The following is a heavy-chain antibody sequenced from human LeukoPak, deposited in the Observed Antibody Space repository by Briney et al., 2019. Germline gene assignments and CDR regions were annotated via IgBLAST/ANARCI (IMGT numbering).Heavy chain of an antibody. J-gene: IGHJ1*01. CDR3: AKDVNYYDSSGYSIFQH. V-gene: IGHV3-7*03. Sequence: PGGSLRLPCAASGFTFSSQWMSWVRQAPGKGLEWVANVNQGGTGKYYTDSVKGRFTISRDNSKNTLYLQMNSLRAEDTAVCYCAKDVNYYDSSGYSIFQHWGQGTLVTVSS. CDR1: GFTFSSQW. CDR2: VNQGGTGK. D-gene: IGHD3-22*01.